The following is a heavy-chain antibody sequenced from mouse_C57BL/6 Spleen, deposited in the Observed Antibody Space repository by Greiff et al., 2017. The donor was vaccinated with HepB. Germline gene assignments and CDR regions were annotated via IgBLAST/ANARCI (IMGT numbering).Heavy chain of an antibody. CDR1: GYTFTSYW. D-gene: IGHD2-4*01. CDR2: IHPNSGST. Sequence: VQLQQPGAELVKPGASLKLSCKASGYTFTSYWMHWVKQRPGQGLEWIGMIHPNSGSTNYNEKFKSKATLTVDKSSSTAYMQLSSLTSEDAAVYCCTGWLYDYDGSAMDYWGQGTSVTVSS. J-gene: IGHJ4*01. V-gene: IGHV1-64*01. CDR3: TGWLYDYDGSAMDY.